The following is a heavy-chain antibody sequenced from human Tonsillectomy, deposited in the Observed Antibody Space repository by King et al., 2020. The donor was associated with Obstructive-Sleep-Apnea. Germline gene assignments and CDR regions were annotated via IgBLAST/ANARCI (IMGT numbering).Heavy chain of an antibody. D-gene: IGHD6-19*01. CDR2: CIPLLVIA. V-gene: IGHV1-69*10. CDR3: ARVSRGYSSGWYETYYFDY. J-gene: IGHJ4*02. CDR1: GGTFSSYA. Sequence: QLVQSGAEVKKPGSSVKVSCKASGGTFSSYAISWVRQAPGQGLEWMGGCIPLLVIANYAQKFQGRVTITADKSTSTAYMELSSLRSEDTAVYYCARVSRGYSSGWYETYYFDYWGQGTLVTVSS.